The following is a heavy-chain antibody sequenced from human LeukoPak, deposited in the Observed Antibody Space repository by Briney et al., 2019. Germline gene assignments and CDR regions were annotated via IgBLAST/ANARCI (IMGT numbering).Heavy chain of an antibody. CDR3: ARGYIVVVPAATADDAFGI. CDR1: GGSISSGDYY. V-gene: IGHV4-30-4*01. CDR2: IYYSGST. Sequence: SETLSLTCTVSGGSISSGDYYWSWIRQPPGKGLEWIGYIYYSGSTYYNPSLKSRVTISVDTSKNQFSLKLSSVTAADTAVYYCARGYIVVVPAATADDAFGIWGQGTMVTVSS. D-gene: IGHD2-2*01. J-gene: IGHJ3*02.